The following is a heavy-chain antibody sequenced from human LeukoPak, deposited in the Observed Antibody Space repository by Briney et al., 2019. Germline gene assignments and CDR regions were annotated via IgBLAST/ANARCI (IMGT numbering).Heavy chain of an antibody. Sequence: PGGSLRLSCVASGFTFRSYALSWVRQAPGKGLEWVSAISGSGGSTYYADSVKGRFTISRDNSKNTLYLQMNSLRAEDTAVYYCAKDTGDIVVVPAAMVWGSFDYWGQGTLVTVSS. J-gene: IGHJ4*02. CDR3: AKDTGDIVVVPAAMVWGSFDY. D-gene: IGHD2-2*01. V-gene: IGHV3-23*01. CDR2: ISGSGGST. CDR1: GFTFRSYA.